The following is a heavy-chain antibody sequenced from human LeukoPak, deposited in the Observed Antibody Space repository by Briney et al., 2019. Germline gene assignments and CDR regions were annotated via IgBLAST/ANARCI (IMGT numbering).Heavy chain of an antibody. J-gene: IGHJ3*02. CDR1: GGSISSSSYY. V-gene: IGHV4-39*07. CDR2: IYYSGST. CDR3: ARLISPADDDAFDI. Sequence: SETLSLTCTVSGGSISSSSYYWGWIRQPPGKGLEWIGSIYYSGSTYYNPSLKSRVTISVDTSKNQFSLKLSSVTAADTAVYYCARLISPADDDAFDIWGQGTMVTVSS.